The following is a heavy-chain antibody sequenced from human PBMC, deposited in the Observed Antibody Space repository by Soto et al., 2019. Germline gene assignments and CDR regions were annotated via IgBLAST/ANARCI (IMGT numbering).Heavy chain of an antibody. CDR3: ARDFRMVVVAPGY. CDR1: GFTFSSYG. V-gene: IGHV3-33*01. Sequence: QVHLVESGGGVVQPGRSLRLSCAASGFTFSSYGMHWVRQAPGKGLEWVGVIWYDGSNTYYADSVKGRFTIARDNSKDTLYLQMNSLRVEDTAVYHCARDFRMVVVAPGYWGQGTLVTVSS. J-gene: IGHJ4*02. D-gene: IGHD3-22*01. CDR2: IWYDGSNT.